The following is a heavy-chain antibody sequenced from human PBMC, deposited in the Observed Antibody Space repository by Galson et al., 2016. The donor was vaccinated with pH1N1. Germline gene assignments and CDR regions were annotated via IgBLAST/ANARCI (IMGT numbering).Heavy chain of an antibody. CDR1: GGSISSSSFY. CDR3: ARGGPYISGWYPTNFDF. Sequence: SETLSLTCTVSGGSISSSSFYWGWIRQPPGKGLEWIGSIYYSGNTYYNPSLKSRITISVDTSKNQFPLKASSVTAADTAVYYCARGGPYISGWYPTNFDFWGQGTLVPVSS. D-gene: IGHD6-19*01. V-gene: IGHV4-39*02. J-gene: IGHJ4*02. CDR2: IYYSGNT.